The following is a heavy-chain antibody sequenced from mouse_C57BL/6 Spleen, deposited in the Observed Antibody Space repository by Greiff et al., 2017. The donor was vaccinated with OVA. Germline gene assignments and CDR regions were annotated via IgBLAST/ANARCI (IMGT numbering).Heavy chain of an antibody. J-gene: IGHJ2*01. CDR3: ARGTGGALYYFDY. CDR2: ISDGGSYT. V-gene: IGHV5-4*01. Sequence: EVQGVKSGGGLVKPGGSLKLSCAASGFTFSSYAMSWVRQTPEKRLEWVATISDGGSYTYYPDNVKGRFTISRDNAKNNLYLQMSHLKSEDTAIYYCARGTGGALYYFDYWGQGTTLTVSS. CDR1: GFTFSSYA. D-gene: IGHD4-1*01.